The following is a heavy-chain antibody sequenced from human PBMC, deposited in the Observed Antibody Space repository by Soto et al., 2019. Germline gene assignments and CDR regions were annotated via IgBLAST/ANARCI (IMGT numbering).Heavy chain of an antibody. CDR3: AREEQLVLGRSLYYYYGMDV. CDR1: GYTFTSYG. V-gene: IGHV1-18*01. J-gene: IGHJ6*02. D-gene: IGHD6-13*01. CDR2: ISAYNGNT. Sequence: QVQLVQSGAEVKKPGASVKVSCKASGYTFTSYGISWVRQAPGQGLEWMGWISAYNGNTNYAQKLQGRVTMTTDTSTSTAYMEPRSLRSDDPAVYYCAREEQLVLGRSLYYYYGMDVWGQGTTVTVSS.